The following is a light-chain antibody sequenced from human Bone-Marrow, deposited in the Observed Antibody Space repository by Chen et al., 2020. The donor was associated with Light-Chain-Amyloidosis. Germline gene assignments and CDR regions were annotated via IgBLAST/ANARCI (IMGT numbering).Light chain of an antibody. CDR2: GAS. CDR1: QSIDKNY. J-gene: IGKJ1*01. Sequence: EIVLTQSPGTLSLSPGERATLSCRASQSIDKNYLAWYQQKPGQAPRLLIYGASSRATGIPDRFSGSGSGTDFTLTISRLEPEDSAVYYCQQYGSSPRTFGQGTKVEIK. CDR3: QQYGSSPRT. V-gene: IGKV3-20*01.